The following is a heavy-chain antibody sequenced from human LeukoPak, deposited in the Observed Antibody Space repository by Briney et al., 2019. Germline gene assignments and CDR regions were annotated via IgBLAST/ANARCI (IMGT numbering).Heavy chain of an antibody. CDR1: GFTFSSYA. Sequence: PGGSLRLSCAASGFTFSSYAMHWVRQAPGKGLEWVAVISYDGSNKYYADSVKGRFTISRDNSKNTLYLQMNSLRAEDTAVYYCANSVQLWLAPFDYWGQGTLVTVSS. CDR3: ANSVQLWLAPFDY. D-gene: IGHD5-18*01. J-gene: IGHJ4*02. V-gene: IGHV3-30-3*01. CDR2: ISYDGSNK.